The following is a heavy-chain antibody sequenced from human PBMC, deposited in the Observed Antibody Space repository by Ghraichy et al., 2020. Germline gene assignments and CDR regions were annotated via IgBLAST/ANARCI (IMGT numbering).Heavy chain of an antibody. CDR3: ARVRGYCSSATCREY. J-gene: IGHJ4*02. Sequence: GGSLRLSCAASGFTVSNTYMSWVRQAPGKGLEWVSVISTGGSTYYADSVKGRFTISRDNSKNTLYLQMNSLRGEDTAVYYCARVRGYCSSATCREYWGQGTLVTVSS. V-gene: IGHV3-53*01. CDR1: GFTVSNTY. CDR2: ISTGGST. D-gene: IGHD2-2*01.